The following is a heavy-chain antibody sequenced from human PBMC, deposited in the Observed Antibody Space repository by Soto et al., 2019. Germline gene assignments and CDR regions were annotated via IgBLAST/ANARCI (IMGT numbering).Heavy chain of an antibody. D-gene: IGHD3-10*01. CDR3: ELSTYSYGPGSVYTDYYYYCRGV. CDR1: GFSLSTSGMC. Sequence: SGPTLVNPTQTLTLTCTFSGFSLSTSGMCVSWIRQPPGKALEWLALIDWDDDKYYSTSLKTRLTISKDTSKNQVVLTMTNMDPVYTDTYYCELSTYSYGPGSVYTDYYYYCRGVWCPATKAT. J-gene: IGHJ6*02. V-gene: IGHV2-70*01. CDR2: IDWDDDK.